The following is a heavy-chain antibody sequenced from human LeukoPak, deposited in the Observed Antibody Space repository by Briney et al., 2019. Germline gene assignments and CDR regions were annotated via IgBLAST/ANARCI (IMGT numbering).Heavy chain of an antibody. CDR2: ISGSGGST. CDR1: GFTFSSYG. J-gene: IGHJ4*02. D-gene: IGHD3-10*01. V-gene: IGHV3-23*01. CDR3: AKAFIRQGILDY. Sequence: GGTLRLSCAASGFTFSSYGMSWVRQAPGKGLEWVSAISGSGGSTYYADSVKGRFTISRDNSKNTLYLQMNSLRAEDTAVYYCAKAFIRQGILDYWGQGTLVTVSS.